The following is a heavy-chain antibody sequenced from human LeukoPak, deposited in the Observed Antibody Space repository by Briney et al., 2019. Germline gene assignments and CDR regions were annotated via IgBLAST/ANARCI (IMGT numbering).Heavy chain of an antibody. V-gene: IGHV4-59*08. CDR1: GGSISSYY. J-gene: IGHJ4*02. Sequence: SETLSLTCTVSGGSISSYYWSWIRQPPGKGLEWIGEINHSGSTNYNPSLKSRVTISVDRSKNQFSLKLSSVTAADTAVYYCARHSGGSGWPRWGQGTLVTVSS. CDR3: ARHSGGSGWPR. CDR2: INHSGST. D-gene: IGHD6-19*01.